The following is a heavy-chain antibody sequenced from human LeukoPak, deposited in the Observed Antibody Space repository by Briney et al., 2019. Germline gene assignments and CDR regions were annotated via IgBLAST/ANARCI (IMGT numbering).Heavy chain of an antibody. D-gene: IGHD3-22*01. Sequence: ASVKVSCKASGYTFTTYYMHWVRQAPGQGLEWMGWINPNSGGTMYAQKFQGRVTMTRDTSISTAYMELNRLRSDDTAVFYCARDFYYDTKWDFGIWGQGTMVTVSS. V-gene: IGHV1-2*02. CDR1: GYTFTTYY. CDR2: INPNSGGT. CDR3: ARDFYYDTKWDFGI. J-gene: IGHJ3*02.